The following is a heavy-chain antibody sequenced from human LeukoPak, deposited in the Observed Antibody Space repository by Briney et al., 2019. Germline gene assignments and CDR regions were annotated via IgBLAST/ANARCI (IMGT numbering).Heavy chain of an antibody. D-gene: IGHD3-22*01. J-gene: IGHJ4*02. CDR1: GASISGSGYY. CDR3: ARASYSYDTSGWVPFDY. V-gene: IGHV4-39*07. CDR2: IYSSGST. Sequence: SETLSLTCTVSGASISGSGYYWGWIRQPPGKGLEWIGSIYSSGSTYYNPSLKSRVTISADTSKNQFSLKLSSVTAADTAVYYCARASYSYDTSGWVPFDYWGQGTLVTVSS.